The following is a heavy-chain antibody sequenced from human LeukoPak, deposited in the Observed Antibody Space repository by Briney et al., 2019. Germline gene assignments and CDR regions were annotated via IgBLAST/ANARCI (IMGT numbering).Heavy chain of an antibody. D-gene: IGHD3-3*01. CDR3: ARDWRDSKGLDAFDI. Sequence: ASVKVSCKASGYTFTGYYMHWVRQAPGQGLGWMGWINPNSGGTNYAQKFQGRVTMTRDTSISTAYMELSRLRSDDTAVYYCARDWRDSKGLDAFDIWGQGTMVTVSS. V-gene: IGHV1-2*02. CDR1: GYTFTGYY. J-gene: IGHJ3*02. CDR2: INPNSGGT.